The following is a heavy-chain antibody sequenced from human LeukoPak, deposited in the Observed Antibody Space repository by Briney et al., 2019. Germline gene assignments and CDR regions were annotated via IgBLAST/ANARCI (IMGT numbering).Heavy chain of an antibody. CDR2: ISGSGGSP. D-gene: IGHD3-22*01. CDR3: AKDPGLVVIRYYFGY. Sequence: PGGSLRLSCAASGFTFSSYGMSWVRQAPGKGLEWVSAISGSGGSPYYADSVKGRVTISRDNSKNTRFLDLDSRRGEDTAVYYCAKDPGLVVIRYYFGYWGQGTLVTVSS. J-gene: IGHJ4*02. V-gene: IGHV3-23*01. CDR1: GFTFSSYG.